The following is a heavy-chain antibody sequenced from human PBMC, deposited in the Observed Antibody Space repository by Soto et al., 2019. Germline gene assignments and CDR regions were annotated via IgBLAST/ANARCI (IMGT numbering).Heavy chain of an antibody. CDR3: AKETLGYCSGGSCYGDGY. V-gene: IGHV3-23*01. J-gene: IGHJ4*02. Sequence: VQLLESGGGLVQPGGSLRLSCAASGFTFSSYAMSWVRQAPGKGLEWVSAISGSGGSTYYADSVKGRFTISRDNSKNTLYLQMNSLRSEDTAVYYCAKETLGYCSGGSCYGDGYWGQGTLVTVSS. D-gene: IGHD2-15*01. CDR1: GFTFSSYA. CDR2: ISGSGGST.